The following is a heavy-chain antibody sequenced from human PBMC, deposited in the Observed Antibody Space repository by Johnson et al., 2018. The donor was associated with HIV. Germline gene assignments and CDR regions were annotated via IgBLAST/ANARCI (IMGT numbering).Heavy chain of an antibody. V-gene: IGHV3-30-3*01. CDR1: GFTFSSYA. CDR2: ISYDGSNK. J-gene: IGHJ3*02. Sequence: QVQLVESGGGVVQPGRSLRLSCAASGFTFSSYAMHWVRQAPGKGLEWVAVISYDGSNKYYADSVKGRFTISRDNSKNTLYLQMNSRRAEDTAVYYCARGGSGWYFAFDIWGQGTMVTVSS. D-gene: IGHD6-19*01. CDR3: ARGGSGWYFAFDI.